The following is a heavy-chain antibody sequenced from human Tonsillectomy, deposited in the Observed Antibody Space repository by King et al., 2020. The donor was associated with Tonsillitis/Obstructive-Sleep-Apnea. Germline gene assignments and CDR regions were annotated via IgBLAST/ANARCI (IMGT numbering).Heavy chain of an antibody. V-gene: IGHV4-39*01. Sequence: QLQESGPGLVKPSETLSLTCTVSGGSMSSSSHYWSWIRQPPGKGLEWIGRMHYSGNTYYNPSLKSRVTISVDTSKNQFSLKLNSVTAADTAVYYCAPYNSDSGWFDPWGQGTLVTVSS. CDR2: MHYSGNT. CDR1: GGSMSSSSHY. J-gene: IGHJ5*02. D-gene: IGHD5-24*01. CDR3: APYNSDSGWFDP.